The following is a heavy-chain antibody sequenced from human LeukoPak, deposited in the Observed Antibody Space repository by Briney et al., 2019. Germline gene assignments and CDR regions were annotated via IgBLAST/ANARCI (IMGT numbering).Heavy chain of an antibody. V-gene: IGHV3-23*01. Sequence: GGSLRLSCAASVFTFSSYAMSWVRQAPGKGLEWVSAISVSGNTYHADSVKGRFTISRDSSKNTLYLQMNSLRAEDTAVYYCAKDRNIRVVVAGRDAFDSWGQGTMVTVSS. CDR3: AKDRNIRVVVAGRDAFDS. J-gene: IGHJ3*02. CDR2: ISVSGNT. D-gene: IGHD2-15*01. CDR1: VFTFSSYA.